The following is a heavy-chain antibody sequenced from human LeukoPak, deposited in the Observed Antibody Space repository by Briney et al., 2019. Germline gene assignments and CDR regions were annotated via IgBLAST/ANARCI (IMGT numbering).Heavy chain of an antibody. CDR2: GYDSGSI. Sequence: PSETLTLTCSVSGGSISASSHYWARVRQPPGKGLVWIGSGYDSGSIRYNTALQSRVTISVDMSNNVLFLTLSSVTAAGTVFYFCARRDYSAWFDPWGQGSLVTVSP. J-gene: IGHJ5*02. V-gene: IGHV4-39*01. CDR3: ARRDYSAWFDP. CDR1: GGSISASSHY. D-gene: IGHD1-26*01.